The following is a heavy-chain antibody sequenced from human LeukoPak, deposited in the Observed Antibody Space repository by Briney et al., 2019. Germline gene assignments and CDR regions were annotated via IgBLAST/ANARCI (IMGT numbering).Heavy chain of an antibody. Sequence: KPSETLSLTCTVSGGSISSYYWSWIRQPPGKGLEWIGYIYYSGSTNYNPSLKSRVTISVDTSKNQFSLKLSSVTAADTAVYYCARDADCSSTSCPRYFDYWGQGTLVTVSS. CDR3: ARDADCSSTSCPRYFDY. CDR1: GGSISSYY. CDR2: IYYSGST. D-gene: IGHD2-2*01. J-gene: IGHJ4*02. V-gene: IGHV4-59*01.